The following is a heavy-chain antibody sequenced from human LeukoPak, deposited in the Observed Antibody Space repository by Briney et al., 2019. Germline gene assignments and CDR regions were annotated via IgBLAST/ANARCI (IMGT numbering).Heavy chain of an antibody. J-gene: IGHJ4*02. CDR1: GGSFSGYY. D-gene: IGHD4-17*01. Sequence: SETLSLTCAVSGGSFSGYYWSWIRQPPGKGLEWIGEINHSGSTNYNPSLKSRVTISVDTSKNQFSLKLSSVTAADTAVYYCARGRMTTVTTAYYFDYWGQGTLVTVSS. CDR3: ARGRMTTVTTAYYFDY. V-gene: IGHV4-34*01. CDR2: INHSGST.